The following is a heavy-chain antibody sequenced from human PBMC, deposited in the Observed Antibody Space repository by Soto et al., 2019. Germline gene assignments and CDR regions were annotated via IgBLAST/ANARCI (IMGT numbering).Heavy chain of an antibody. CDR1: GFSLSTSGVG. J-gene: IGHJ4*02. Sequence: QITLKESGPTLVKPTQTLTLTCTFSGFSLSTSGVGVTWIRQPPGKALEWLALIYWDDDKRYSPSLKTRLTITKDTSRNQVVLTMTNIDPLDTATYYCAHIGGSANYYPNYFDYWGQGSLVTVSS. D-gene: IGHD3-10*01. CDR3: AHIGGSANYYPNYFDY. V-gene: IGHV2-5*02. CDR2: IYWDDDK.